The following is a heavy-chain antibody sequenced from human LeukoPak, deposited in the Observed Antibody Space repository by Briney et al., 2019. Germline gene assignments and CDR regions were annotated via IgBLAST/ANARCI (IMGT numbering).Heavy chain of an antibody. CDR2: ITSSSSYI. D-gene: IGHD3-22*01. J-gene: IGHJ4*02. CDR3: ARHVVAVGFDY. V-gene: IGHV3-21*01. Sequence: PGRSLRLSCAASGFTFSSYAMHWVRQAPGKGLEWVSSITSSSSYIYYADSVKGRFTISRDNAKNSLCLQMNSLRAEDTAVYYCARHVVAVGFDYWGQGTLVTVSS. CDR1: GFTFSSYA.